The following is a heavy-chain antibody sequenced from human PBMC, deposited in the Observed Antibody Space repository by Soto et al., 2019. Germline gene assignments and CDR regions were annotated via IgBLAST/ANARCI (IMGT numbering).Heavy chain of an antibody. D-gene: IGHD4-4*01. CDR2: ILYDGSNT. J-gene: IGHJ6*02. Sequence: GGSLRLSCAASGFTFSNYGMHWVRQAPGKGLERVAAILYDGSNTYYADSVKGRFTISRDNSKNTLYLEMNSLRAEDTAVYHCAKTRDGYSFYYFYGMDVWGQGTTVTVSS. V-gene: IGHV3-30*18. CDR3: AKTRDGYSFYYFYGMDV. CDR1: GFTFSNYG.